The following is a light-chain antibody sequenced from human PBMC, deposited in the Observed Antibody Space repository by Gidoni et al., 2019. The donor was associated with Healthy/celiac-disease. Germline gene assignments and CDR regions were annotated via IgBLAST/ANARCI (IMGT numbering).Light chain of an antibody. V-gene: IGKV1-39*01. CDR2: AAS. CDR3: QQCDSTPRET. Sequence: DIQMTQSPSSLFSSVGDRVTITCRASQSISSYLNWYQQQPGQAPKLLIYAASSLQSGVPARFSGSGSGTDFSLPISSLQPEDFATSYCQQCDSTPRETFGQGTKVEIK. J-gene: IGKJ1*01. CDR1: QSISSY.